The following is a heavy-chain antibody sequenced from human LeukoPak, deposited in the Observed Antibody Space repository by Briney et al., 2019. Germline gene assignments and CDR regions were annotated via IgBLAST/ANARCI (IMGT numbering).Heavy chain of an antibody. CDR3: AELGITMIGGV. J-gene: IGHJ6*04. V-gene: IGHV3-21*01. CDR1: GFTFTTYS. D-gene: IGHD3-10*02. CDR2: ISYSSSYI. Sequence: GGSLRLSCEASGFTFTTYSMTWVRQAPGKGLEWVSSISYSSSYIYYADSVKGRFTISRDNAKNSLYLQMNSLRAEDTAVYYCAELGITMIGGVWGKGTTVTISS.